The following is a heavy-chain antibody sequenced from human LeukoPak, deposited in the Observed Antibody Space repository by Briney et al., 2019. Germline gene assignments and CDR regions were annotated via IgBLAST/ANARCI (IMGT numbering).Heavy chain of an antibody. J-gene: IGHJ4*02. D-gene: IGHD3-22*01. CDR1: GFTFSSYS. CDR3: ARDGSAGGNSGYFNY. Sequence: SGGSLRLSCAASGFTFSSYSMNWVRQAPGKGLEWVSIIYSGGDTYYADSVKGRFTISRDNSKNTLYLQMNSLRAEDTAVYYCARDGSAGGNSGYFNYWGQGTLVTVSS. V-gene: IGHV3-53*01. CDR2: IYSGGDT.